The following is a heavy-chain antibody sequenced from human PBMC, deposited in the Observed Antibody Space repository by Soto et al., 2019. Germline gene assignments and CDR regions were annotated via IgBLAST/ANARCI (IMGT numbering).Heavy chain of an antibody. D-gene: IGHD3-3*01. CDR1: GGSISSYY. J-gene: IGHJ6*02. CDR2: IYYSRST. Sequence: PSESLSLTCTVSGGSISSYYWSWIRQPPGKGLEWIGYIYYSRSTNYNPSLKSRVTISVGTSKNQFSLKLSSVTAADTAEYYCATDRGPRGRIGYYSPRYHYSYGMDVCGQGPTVTVS. CDR3: ATDRGPRGRIGYYSPRYHYSYGMDV. V-gene: IGHV4-59*12.